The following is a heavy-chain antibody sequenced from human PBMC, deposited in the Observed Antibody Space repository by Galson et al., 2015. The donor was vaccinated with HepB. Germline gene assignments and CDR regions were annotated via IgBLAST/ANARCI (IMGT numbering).Heavy chain of an antibody. Sequence: SLRLSCAASGFTFSSYAMHWVRQAPGKGLEWVAVISYDGSNKYYADSVKGRFTISRDNSKNTLYLQMNSLRAEDTAVYYCARPHSSSWDNYFDYWGQGTLITVSS. J-gene: IGHJ4*02. CDR1: GFTFSSYA. V-gene: IGHV3-30*04. CDR2: ISYDGSNK. D-gene: IGHD6-13*01. CDR3: ARPHSSSWDNYFDY.